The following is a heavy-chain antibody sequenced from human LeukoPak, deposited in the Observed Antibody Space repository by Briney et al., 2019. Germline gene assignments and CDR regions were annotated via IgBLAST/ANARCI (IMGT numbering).Heavy chain of an antibody. CDR3: ASRATVTTDRFWFDP. CDR2: IYSGGST. V-gene: IGHV3-53*01. D-gene: IGHD4-11*01. J-gene: IGHJ5*02. Sequence: GGSLRLSCAASGFTVSSNYMSWVRQAPGKGLKWVSVIYSGGSTYYADAVKGRFTISRDNSKNTLYLQMNSLRAEDTAVYYCASRATVTTDRFWFDPWGQGTLVTVSS. CDR1: GFTVSSNY.